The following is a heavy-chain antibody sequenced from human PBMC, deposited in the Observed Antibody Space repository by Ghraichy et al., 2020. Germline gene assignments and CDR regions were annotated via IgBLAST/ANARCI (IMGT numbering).Heavy chain of an antibody. CDR2: ISSSSSTI. CDR1: GFTFSSYS. CDR3: ASGGLDWFDP. J-gene: IGHJ5*02. D-gene: IGHD3-16*01. Sequence: LSLTCAASGFTFSSYSMNWVRQAPGKGLEWVSYISSSSSTIYYADSVKGRFTISRDNAKNSLYLQMNSLRDEDTAVYYCASGGLDWFDPWGQGTLVTVSS. V-gene: IGHV3-48*02.